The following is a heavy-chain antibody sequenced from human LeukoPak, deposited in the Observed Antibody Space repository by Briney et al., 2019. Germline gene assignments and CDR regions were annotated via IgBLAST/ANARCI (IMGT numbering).Heavy chain of an antibody. CDR2: IYYSGSP. D-gene: IGHD3-16*01. J-gene: IGHJ4*02. CDR1: DGSISTSIYH. V-gene: IGHV4-39*01. CDR3: ASLKGSYGPGLFDY. Sequence: SETLSLTCTVSDGSISTSIYHWAWIRQPPGKGLECIGSIYYSGSPYYNPSLKSRVTISVDTSKNQFSLKLNSVTAADTAVYYCASLKGSYGPGLFDYWGQGTLVTVSS.